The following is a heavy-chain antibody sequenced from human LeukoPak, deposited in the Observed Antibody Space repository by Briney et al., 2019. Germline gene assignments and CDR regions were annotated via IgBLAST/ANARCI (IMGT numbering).Heavy chain of an antibody. V-gene: IGHV3-15*01. Sequence: GGSLRLSCAASGFSFSNAWMNWVRQAPGQGLEWVGCVKSETAGATTDYTAPVKGRFTISRDDSKNMLYLQMNSLKTEDTAVYYCTTDFLKYGDTFDFWGQGTLVTVSS. CDR3: TTDFLKYGDTFDF. J-gene: IGHJ4*02. CDR1: GFSFSNAW. CDR2: VKSETAGATT. D-gene: IGHD4-17*01.